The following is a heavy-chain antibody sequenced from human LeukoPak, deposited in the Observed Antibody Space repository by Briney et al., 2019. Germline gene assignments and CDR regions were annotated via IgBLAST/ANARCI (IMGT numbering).Heavy chain of an antibody. D-gene: IGHD6-19*01. J-gene: IGHJ4*02. CDR2: INPSGGST. CDR3: ARTLSGSLLDY. Sequence: WMVIINPSGGSTSYAQKFQGRVTMTRDTSTSTVYMELSSLRSEDTAVYYCARTLSGSLLDYWGQGTLVTVSS. V-gene: IGHV1-46*01.